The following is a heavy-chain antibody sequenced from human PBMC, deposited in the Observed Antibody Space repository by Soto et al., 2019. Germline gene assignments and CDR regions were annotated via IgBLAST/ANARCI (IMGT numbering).Heavy chain of an antibody. D-gene: IGHD6-19*01. V-gene: IGHV3-48*02. CDR2: ISSSSSTI. CDR3: ARDEYSSGWYYVWDY. Sequence: GGSLRLSCAASGFTFSSYSMNWVRQAPGKGLEWVSYISSSSSTIYYADSVKGRFTISGDNAKNSLYLQMNSLRDEETAVYYCARDEYSSGWYYVWDYWGQGTLVTVSS. CDR1: GFTFSSYS. J-gene: IGHJ4*02.